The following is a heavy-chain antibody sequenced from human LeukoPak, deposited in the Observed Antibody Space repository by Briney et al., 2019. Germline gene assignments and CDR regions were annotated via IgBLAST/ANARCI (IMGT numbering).Heavy chain of an antibody. CDR1: GFTFSSYA. V-gene: IGHV3-23*01. D-gene: IGHD3-22*01. Sequence: PGGSLRLSCAASGFTFSSYAMSWVRQAPGKGLEWVSAISGSGGSTYYADSVKGRFTISRDNSKNTLYLQMNSLRAEDTAVYYCARNYYDSSGYPGLYFDYWGQGTLVTVSS. J-gene: IGHJ4*02. CDR2: ISGSGGST. CDR3: ARNYYDSSGYPGLYFDY.